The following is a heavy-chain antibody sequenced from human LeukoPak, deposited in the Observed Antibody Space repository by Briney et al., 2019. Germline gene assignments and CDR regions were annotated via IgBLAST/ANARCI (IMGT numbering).Heavy chain of an antibody. CDR1: GYTFTSYY. Sequence: ASVKVSCTASGYTFTSYYMHWVRQAPGQGLEWMGIINPSGGSTSYAQKFQGRVTMTRDTSTSTVYMEPSSLRSEDTAVYYCARGSLLGPYYMDVWGKGTTVTVSS. J-gene: IGHJ6*03. D-gene: IGHD2-21*01. CDR3: ARGSLLGPYYMDV. CDR2: INPSGGST. V-gene: IGHV1-46*01.